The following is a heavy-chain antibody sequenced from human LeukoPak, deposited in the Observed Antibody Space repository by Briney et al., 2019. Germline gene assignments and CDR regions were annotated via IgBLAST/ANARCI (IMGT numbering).Heavy chain of an antibody. CDR1: GFTFSGYE. CDR3: ARMRRDLAKGDYFYYYYMDV. J-gene: IGHJ6*03. CDR2: TIMTGTTI. V-gene: IGHV3-48*03. Sequence: GGSLRLSCAASGFTFSGYEMNWVRQAPGKGLEWVSYTIMTGTTIYYADSVKGRFTISRDNANNSLDLQMNSLRAEDTAVYYCARMRRDLAKGDYFYYYYMDVWGKGTTVIVSS. D-gene: IGHD3-16*01.